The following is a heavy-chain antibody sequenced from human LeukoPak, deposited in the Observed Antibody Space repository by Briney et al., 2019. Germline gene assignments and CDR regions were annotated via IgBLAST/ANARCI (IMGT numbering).Heavy chain of an antibody. CDR1: GFTFSDHY. J-gene: IGHJ6*01. Sequence: GGSLRLSCAASGFTFSDHYMDWVRQAPGKGLEWVSVIYSDGTTYYADSVKGRFTISRDNSKNTVFLQMNSLRAEDTAVYYCARDSRQQLGPYFYYYGMDVWGQGTTVTVSS. CDR3: ARDSRQQLGPYFYYYGMDV. D-gene: IGHD6-13*01. V-gene: IGHV3-66*01. CDR2: IYSDGTT.